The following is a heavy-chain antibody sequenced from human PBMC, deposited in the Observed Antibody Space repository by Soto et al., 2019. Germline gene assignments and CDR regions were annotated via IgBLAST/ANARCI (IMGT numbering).Heavy chain of an antibody. CDR2: ISYDGRHQ. V-gene: IGHV3-30*03. J-gene: IGHJ4*02. CDR1: GLTFGSYG. Sequence: QVRLVESGGDLVQPGRSLRLSCAASGLTFGSYGMHWVRQAPGKGLEWVAMISYDGRHQYYADSVKGRFTISRDNFKDTLYLQMNGLTPEDTAIYFCARELDIPPDYYFDYWGQGNLVTVSS. D-gene: IGHD5-12*01. CDR3: ARELDIPPDYYFDY.